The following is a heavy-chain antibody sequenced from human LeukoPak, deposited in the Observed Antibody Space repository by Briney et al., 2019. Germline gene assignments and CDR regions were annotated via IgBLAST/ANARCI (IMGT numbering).Heavy chain of an antibody. CDR2: IIPIFGTA. CDR1: GGTFSSYA. CDR3: AREEGYCSGGSCYSRFDY. J-gene: IGHJ4*02. V-gene: IGHV1-69*06. D-gene: IGHD2-15*01. Sequence: GSSVKVSRKASGGTFSSYAISWVRQAPGQGLEWMGRIIPIFGTANYAQKFQGRVTITADKSTSTAYMELSSLRSEDTAVYYCAREEGYCSGGSCYSRFDYWGQGTLVTVSS.